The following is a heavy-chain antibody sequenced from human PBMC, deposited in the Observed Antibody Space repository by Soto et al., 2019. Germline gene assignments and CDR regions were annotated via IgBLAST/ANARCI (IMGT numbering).Heavy chain of an antibody. D-gene: IGHD3-10*01. J-gene: IGHJ4*02. Sequence: QVQLVESGGGVVQPGRSLRLSCAASGFTFNNYGMHWVRQAPGKGLEWVAIIWYDGSNKYYADSVKGRFTISRDNSKNTLYLQMNSLRAEDTDVYYCAGSGSYRWFDYWGQGTLVTVSS. CDR2: IWYDGSNK. CDR1: GFTFNNYG. CDR3: AGSGSYRWFDY. V-gene: IGHV3-33*01.